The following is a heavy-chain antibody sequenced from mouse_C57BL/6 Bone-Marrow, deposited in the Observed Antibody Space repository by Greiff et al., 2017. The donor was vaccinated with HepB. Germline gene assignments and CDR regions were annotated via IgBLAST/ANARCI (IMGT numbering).Heavy chain of an antibody. J-gene: IGHJ3*01. V-gene: IGHV1-64*01. CDR2: IHPNSGST. CDR1: GYTFTGYW. Sequence: QVQLQQSGAELMKPGASVKLSCKATGYTFTGYWIEWVKQRPGQGLEWIGMIHPNSGSTNYNEKFKSKATLTVDKSSSTAYMQLSSLTSEDSAVYYCAVYGSSAWFAYWGQGTLVTVSA. D-gene: IGHD1-1*01. CDR3: AVYGSSAWFAY.